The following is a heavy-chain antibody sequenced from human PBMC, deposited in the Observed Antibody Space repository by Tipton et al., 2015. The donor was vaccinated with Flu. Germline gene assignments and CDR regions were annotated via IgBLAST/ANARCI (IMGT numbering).Heavy chain of an antibody. V-gene: IGHV1-18*01. D-gene: IGHD1-26*01. J-gene: IGHJ5*02. CDR3: GRSFLGAERYNFFDP. Sequence: QLVQSGGEVKKPGASVKVSCKASGYTFVDYAINWVRQAPGQGLEWMGWINPYNGNTKYAQKFQGRVTMTTDTSTTTAYMEMRGLRSDDTAVFYCGRSFLGAERYNFFDPWGQGTLVTVSS. CDR2: INPYNGNT. CDR1: GYTFVDYA.